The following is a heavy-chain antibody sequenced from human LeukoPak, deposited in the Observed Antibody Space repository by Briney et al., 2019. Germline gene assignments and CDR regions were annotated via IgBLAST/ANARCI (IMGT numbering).Heavy chain of an antibody. CDR1: GYTFTSYD. CDR3: ARAVEMAPFVDY. D-gene: IGHD5-24*01. CDR2: MNPNSGNT. J-gene: IGHJ4*02. V-gene: IGHV1-8*01. Sequence: ASVKVSCKASGYTFTSYDINWVRQATGQGLEWMGWMNPNSGNTGYAQKFQGRATMTRNTSISTAYMELSSLRSEDTAVYYCARAVEMAPFVDYWGQGTLVTVSS.